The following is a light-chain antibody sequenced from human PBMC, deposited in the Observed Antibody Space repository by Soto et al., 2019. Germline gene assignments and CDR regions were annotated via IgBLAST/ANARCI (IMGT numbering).Light chain of an antibody. V-gene: IGLV1-51*01. CDR2: DNH. CDR1: ASNIGSNS. Sequence: QSVLTQPPSVSAAPGQKVTLSCSGSASNIGSNSLSWYRQFPGSSPMLVIYDNHKRPSGISARFSASKSDTSATLVITGLRTGDEADYYCGAWDNNLRAGVFGSGTKVTVL. J-gene: IGLJ1*01. CDR3: GAWDNNLRAGV.